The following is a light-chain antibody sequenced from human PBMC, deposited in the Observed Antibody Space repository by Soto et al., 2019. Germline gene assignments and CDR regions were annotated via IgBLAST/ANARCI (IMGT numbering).Light chain of an antibody. V-gene: IGKV3-20*01. CDR1: QSVSSY. CDR3: QQYGSSSWT. Sequence: EIVFAQAPATLSFSPGERATLSCRASQSVSSYLAWYQQKPGQAPRLLIYGASSRATGIPDRFSGSGSGTDFTLTISRLEPEDFAVYYCQQYGSSSWTFGQGTKVDIK. CDR2: GAS. J-gene: IGKJ1*01.